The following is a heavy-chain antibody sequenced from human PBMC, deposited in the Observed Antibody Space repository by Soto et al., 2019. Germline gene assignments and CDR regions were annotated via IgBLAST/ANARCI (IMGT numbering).Heavy chain of an antibody. Sequence: QVQLQQWGAGLLKPSETLSLTCAVYGGSFSGYYWTWIRQPPGKGLEWIGEVNHSGGTNYNPSLKSRVTISVDTSKNQFSLKLPSVTAADTAFYCCARRQGLAPVGTDFWSQGALVTVSS. CDR3: ARRQGLAPVGTDF. V-gene: IGHV4-34*01. J-gene: IGHJ4*02. CDR1: GGSFSGYY. D-gene: IGHD6-13*01. CDR2: VNHSGGT.